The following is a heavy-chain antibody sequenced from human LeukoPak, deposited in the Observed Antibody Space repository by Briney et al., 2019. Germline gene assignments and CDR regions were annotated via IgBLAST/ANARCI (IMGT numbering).Heavy chain of an antibody. D-gene: IGHD3-22*01. Sequence: GRSLRLSCAASGFTFSSYGMHWVRQAPGKGLEWVTVIWSDGSNKYYADSVKGRFTISRDNSKNTLYLQMNSLRAEDTAVYYCAKEGSSSGRAFDIWGQGTMVTVSS. CDR3: AKEGSSSGRAFDI. V-gene: IGHV3-33*06. CDR1: GFTFSSYG. CDR2: IWSDGSNK. J-gene: IGHJ3*02.